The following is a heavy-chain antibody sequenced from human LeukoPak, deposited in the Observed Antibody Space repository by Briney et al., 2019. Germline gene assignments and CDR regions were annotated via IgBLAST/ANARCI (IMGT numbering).Heavy chain of an antibody. V-gene: IGHV7-4-1*02. CDR3: ARGGMTYYYGSGSWTDY. CDR1: GYTFTSFA. Sequence: ASVKVSCKASGYTFTSFAMNWVRQAPGQGLEWMGWINTNTGNPAYAQGFTGRFVFSLDTSVSTAYLQISSLKAEDTAVYYCARGGMTYYYGSGSWTDYWGQGTLVTVSS. D-gene: IGHD3-10*01. J-gene: IGHJ4*02. CDR2: INTNTGNP.